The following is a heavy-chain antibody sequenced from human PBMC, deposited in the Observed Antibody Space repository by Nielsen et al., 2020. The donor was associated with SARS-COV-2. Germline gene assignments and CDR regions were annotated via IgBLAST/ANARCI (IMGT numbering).Heavy chain of an antibody. D-gene: IGHD6-19*01. CDR1: GFTFGDYA. Sequence: GGSLRLSCTASGFTFGDYAMIWVRQAPGKGLEWVGLIRSKAYGGTTETAASLKGRFTISRDDSRSIAYLEVNSLITEDTAVYYCGRDRSTSGWWGFADYWGQGTLVTVSS. CDR3: GRDRSTSGWWGFADY. J-gene: IGHJ4*02. CDR2: IRSKAYGGTT. V-gene: IGHV3-49*04.